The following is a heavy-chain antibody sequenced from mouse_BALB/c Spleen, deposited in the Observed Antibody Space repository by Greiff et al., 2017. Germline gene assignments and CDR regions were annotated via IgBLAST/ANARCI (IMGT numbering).Heavy chain of an antibody. Sequence: VKLVESGAELVRPGASVTLSCKASGYTFTDYEMHWVKQTPVHGLEWIGAIDPETGGTAYNQKFKGKATLTADKSSSTAYMELRSLTSEDSAVYYCTRRKLTGSYFDYWGQGTTLTVSS. J-gene: IGHJ2*01. CDR1: GYTFTDYE. D-gene: IGHD4-1*01. CDR3: TRRKLTGSYFDY. V-gene: IGHV1-15*01. CDR2: IDPETGGT.